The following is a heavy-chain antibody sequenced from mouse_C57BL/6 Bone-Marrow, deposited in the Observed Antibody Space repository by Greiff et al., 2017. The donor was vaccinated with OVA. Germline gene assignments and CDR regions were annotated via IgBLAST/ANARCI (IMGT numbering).Heavy chain of an antibody. Sequence: VQLQQSGAELARPGASVKLSCKASGYTFTSYGISWVKQRTGQGLEWIGEIYPRSGNTYYNEKFKGKATLTADKSSSTAYMELRSLTSEDSAVYFCASPLIYYYGSSEYFDVWGTGTTVTVSS. CDR3: ASPLIYYYGSSEYFDV. D-gene: IGHD1-1*01. CDR2: IYPRSGNT. J-gene: IGHJ1*03. CDR1: GYTFTSYG. V-gene: IGHV1-81*01.